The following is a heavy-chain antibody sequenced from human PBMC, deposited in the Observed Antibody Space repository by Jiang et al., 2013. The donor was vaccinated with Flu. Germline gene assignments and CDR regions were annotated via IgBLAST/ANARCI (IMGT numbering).Heavy chain of an antibody. V-gene: IGHV2-70*01. CDR1: GFSLSTSGMC. CDR2: IDWDDDK. J-gene: IGHJ4*02. Sequence: KPTQTLTLTCTFSGFSLSTSGMCVSWIRQPPGKALEWLALIDWDDDKYYSTSLKTRLTISKDTSKNQVVLTMTNMDPVDTATYYCARALEYYDILTGYPTQYYFDYWGQGTLVTVSS. D-gene: IGHD3-9*01. CDR3: ARALEYYDILTGYPTQYYFDY.